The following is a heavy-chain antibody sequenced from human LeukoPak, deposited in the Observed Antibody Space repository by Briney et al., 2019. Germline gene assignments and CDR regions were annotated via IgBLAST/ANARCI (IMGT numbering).Heavy chain of an antibody. Sequence: SETLSLTCTVSGGSISSSSYYWGWIRQPPGKGLEWIGSIYYSGSTYYNPSLKSRVTISVDTSKNQFSLKLSSVTAADTAVYYCARDIIMGSVLRYFDSHADAFDIWGQGTMVTVSS. CDR2: IYYSGST. J-gene: IGHJ3*02. CDR1: GGSISSSSYY. V-gene: IGHV4-39*07. CDR3: ARDIIMGSVLRYFDSHADAFDI. D-gene: IGHD3-9*01.